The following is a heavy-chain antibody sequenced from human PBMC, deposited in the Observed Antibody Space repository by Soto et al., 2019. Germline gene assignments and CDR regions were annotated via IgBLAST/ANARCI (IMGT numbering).Heavy chain of an antibody. J-gene: IGHJ6*02. Sequence: GGSLRLSCAVSGFTFNNSGMHCIRQAPGKGLEWVAVISFDGSETYYADYMKGRFTISRDNSKNMVQLQMNSLRAEDTAIYYCAKDRVPGAYGHYYGMDVWGQGTTVTVSS. D-gene: IGHD6-19*01. CDR3: AKDRVPGAYGHYYGMDV. V-gene: IGHV3-30*18. CDR1: GFTFNNSG. CDR2: ISFDGSET.